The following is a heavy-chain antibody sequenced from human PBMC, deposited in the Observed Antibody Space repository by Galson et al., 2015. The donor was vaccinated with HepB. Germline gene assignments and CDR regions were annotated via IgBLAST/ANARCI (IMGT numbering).Heavy chain of an antibody. CDR3: ARVFRSGAFDY. J-gene: IGHJ4*02. CDR1: GFTFSSYS. D-gene: IGHD4/OR15-4a*01. CDR2: ISSSSSTI. V-gene: IGHV3-48*04. Sequence: SLRLSCAAPGFTFSSYSMNWVRQAPGKGLEWVSYISSSSSTIYYADSVKGRFTISRDNAKNSLYLQMNSLRAEDTAVYYCARVFRSGAFDYWGQGTLVTVSS.